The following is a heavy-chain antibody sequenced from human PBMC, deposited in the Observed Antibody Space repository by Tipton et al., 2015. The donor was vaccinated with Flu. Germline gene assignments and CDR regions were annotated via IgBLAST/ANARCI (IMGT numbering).Heavy chain of an antibody. J-gene: IGHJ3*02. V-gene: IGHV4-59*01. Sequence: PGLVKPSETLSLTCSVSGGSMSPYFWSWIRQTPEKGLEWIGHIYFDGSTTYNPSFESRLSISVDTSKKQFSLRLRSVTAADTAVFFCARGAQNFGMLYVFDMWGQGTKVIVSS. CDR2: IYFDGST. CDR1: GGSMSPYF. D-gene: IGHD3-10*01. CDR3: ARGAQNFGMLYVFDM.